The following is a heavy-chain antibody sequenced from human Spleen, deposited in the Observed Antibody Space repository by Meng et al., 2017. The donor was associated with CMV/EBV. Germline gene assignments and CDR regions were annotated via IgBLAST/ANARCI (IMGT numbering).Heavy chain of an antibody. CDR1: GGSISSYY. D-gene: IGHD6-13*01. CDR2: IYYSGSI. J-gene: IGHJ4*02. Sequence: SETLSLTCTVSGGSISSYYWSWIRQPPGKGLEWIGYIYYSGSINYNPSLRSRITISVDTSKNQYSLKLNSVTAADTAVYYCARDTEGITVAGSFDFWGQGTLVTVSS. V-gene: IGHV4-59*12. CDR3: ARDTEGITVAGSFDF.